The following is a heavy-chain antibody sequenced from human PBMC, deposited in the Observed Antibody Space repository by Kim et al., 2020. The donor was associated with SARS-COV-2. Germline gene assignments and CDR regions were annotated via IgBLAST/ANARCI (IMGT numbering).Heavy chain of an antibody. D-gene: IGHD3-22*01. Sequence: KFQGRVTMTRDTSISTAYMELSRLRSDDTAVYYCARVYYYDSSGYYLVDYWGQGTLVTVSS. CDR3: ARVYYYDSSGYYLVDY. V-gene: IGHV1-2*02. J-gene: IGHJ4*02.